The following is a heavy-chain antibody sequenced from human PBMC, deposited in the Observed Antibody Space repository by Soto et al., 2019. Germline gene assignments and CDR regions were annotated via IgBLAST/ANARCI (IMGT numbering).Heavy chain of an antibody. J-gene: IGHJ1*01. CDR3: ARGTTDYVV. CDR2: ISGPGNSV. CDR1: GFTFSDFY. D-gene: IGHD4-17*01. V-gene: IGHV3-11*01. Sequence: QLRLVESGGGLVRPGGSLRLSCAASGFTFSDFYMSLIRQTPGKGLEWVSYISGPGNSVDYGDSVKGRFTISRDNAKNSLFLQISGLRPDDSGIYYCARGTTDYVVWGQGTQVSVSS.